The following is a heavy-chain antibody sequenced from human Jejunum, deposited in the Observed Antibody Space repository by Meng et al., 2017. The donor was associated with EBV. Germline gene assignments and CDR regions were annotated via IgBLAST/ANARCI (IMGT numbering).Heavy chain of an antibody. CDR2: INASNGET. CDR1: GYTFNMYG. D-gene: IGHD3-10*01. CDR3: ARYGSGSSALDP. J-gene: IGHJ5*02. Sequence: HVQLVQSGTEVKKCGGSVKFSCKAYGYTFNMYGISWVRQAPGQGIEGMGWINASNGETNYAQKFQGRFNMYTETSTNTAYMELGSLRSDDTAVYYCARYGSGSSALDPWGQGTLVTVSS. V-gene: IGHV1-18*04.